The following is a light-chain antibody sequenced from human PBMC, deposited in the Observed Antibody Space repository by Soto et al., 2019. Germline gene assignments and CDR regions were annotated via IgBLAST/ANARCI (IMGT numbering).Light chain of an antibody. CDR1: QTISSW. V-gene: IGKV1-5*03. CDR2: EAF. J-gene: IGKJ1*01. Sequence: DIQMTQSPSTLSSSIGDRVTITCRASQTISSWLAWYQQKPGKAPKLLIYEAFNLESGVPSRFSGSGSGTEFTLTIFSLQPDDFATYYCQQYHSYPWTFGQGTKLAIK. CDR3: QQYHSYPWT.